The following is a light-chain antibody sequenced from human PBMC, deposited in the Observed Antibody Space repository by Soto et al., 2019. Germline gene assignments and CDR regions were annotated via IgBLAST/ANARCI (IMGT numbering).Light chain of an antibody. J-gene: IGKJ1*01. V-gene: IGKV1-5*03. CDR2: KVS. CDR1: QSLNDW. Sequence: DIQMTQSPSTLSASVGDRVTITCRASQSLNDWLAWFQQKPGKAPNLLIYKVSNLESGVPSRFSGSGSGTEFTLTISCLQPDDFATYDCQQYNGYSWAFGQGTKVEIK. CDR3: QQYNGYSWA.